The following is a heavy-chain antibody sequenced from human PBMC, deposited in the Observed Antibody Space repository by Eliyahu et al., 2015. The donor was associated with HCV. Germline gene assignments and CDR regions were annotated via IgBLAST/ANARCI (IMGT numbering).Heavy chain of an antibody. CDR1: GFTFSSYS. J-gene: IGHJ2*01. D-gene: IGHD4-11*01. CDR3: AREELYSNYGPWYFDL. Sequence: EVQLVESGGGLVKPGGSLRLSCAASGFTFSSYSMNWVRQAPGKGLXWVSSISSSSSYIYYADSVKGRFTISRDNAKNSLYLQMNSLRAEDTAVYYCAREELYSNYGPWYFDLWGRGTLVTVSS. V-gene: IGHV3-21*01. CDR2: ISSSSSYI.